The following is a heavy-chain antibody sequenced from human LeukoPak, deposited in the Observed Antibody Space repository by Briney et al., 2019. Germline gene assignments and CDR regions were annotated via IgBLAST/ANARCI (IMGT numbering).Heavy chain of an antibody. CDR3: AGQREAADY. CDR1: GYSISSGYY. V-gene: IGHV4-38-2*01. J-gene: IGHJ4*02. Sequence: SETRSLTCAVSGYSISSGYYWGWIRQPPGKGLEWIGSIYHSGSTYYNPSLKSRVTISVDTSKNQFSLKLSSVTAADTAVYYCAGQREAADYWGQGTLVTVSS. D-gene: IGHD6-25*01. CDR2: IYHSGST.